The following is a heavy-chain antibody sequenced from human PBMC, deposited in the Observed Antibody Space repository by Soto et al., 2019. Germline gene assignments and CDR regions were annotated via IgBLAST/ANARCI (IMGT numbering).Heavy chain of an antibody. CDR1: GFTFSSYA. Sequence: GGSLRLSCAASGFTFSSYAMHWVRQAPSKGLEWVAVIWYDGSNKYYADSVKGRFTISRDNSKNTLYLQMNSLRAEDTAVYYCARDQQWLRFDPWGQGTLVTVSS. V-gene: IGHV3-33*01. J-gene: IGHJ5*02. CDR3: ARDQQWLRFDP. D-gene: IGHD6-19*01. CDR2: IWYDGSNK.